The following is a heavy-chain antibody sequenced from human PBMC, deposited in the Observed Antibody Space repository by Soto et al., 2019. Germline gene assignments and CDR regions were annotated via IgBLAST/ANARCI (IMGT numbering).Heavy chain of an antibody. V-gene: IGHV4-34*01. CDR2: ISQSGNT. D-gene: IGHD6-25*01. Sequence: PSETLSLTCSIYRGSFSGYYWSWIRQPPGKGLEWSGEISQSGNTNYSPSLKSRVSISINTSKKQFSLNLASVSAADTAVYYCARAPKVSGSSQTRPDFWGQGTLVTVSS. CDR1: RGSFSGYY. CDR3: ARAPKVSGSSQTRPDF. J-gene: IGHJ4*02.